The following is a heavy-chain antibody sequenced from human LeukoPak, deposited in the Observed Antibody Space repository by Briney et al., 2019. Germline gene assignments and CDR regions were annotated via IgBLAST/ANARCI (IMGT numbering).Heavy chain of an antibody. J-gene: IGHJ2*01. CDR1: GGSISSYY. CDR2: IYYSGST. V-gene: IGHV4-59*01. CDR3: ARVLNPYWYLDL. Sequence: SETLTLTCTVSGGSISSYYWSWIRQPPGKGLEWIGYIYYSGSTNYNPSLKSRVTISIDTSKNQFSLKLSSVTAADTAVYYCARVLNPYWYLDLWGRGTLVTVSS.